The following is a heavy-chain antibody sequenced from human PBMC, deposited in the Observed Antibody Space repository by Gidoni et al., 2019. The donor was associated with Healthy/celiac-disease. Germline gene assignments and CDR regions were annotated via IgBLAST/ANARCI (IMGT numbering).Heavy chain of an antibody. Sequence: EVQLVQSGAEVKKPGESRRISCKGSGYSFTSYWISWVRQMPGKGLEWMGRIDPSDSYTNYSPSFQGHVTISADKSISTAYLQWSSLKASDTAMYYCARQISSWVAARPHFDYWGQGTLVTVSS. CDR1: GYSFTSYW. CDR2: IDPSDSYT. CDR3: ARQISSWVAARPHFDY. V-gene: IGHV5-10-1*03. D-gene: IGHD6-6*01. J-gene: IGHJ4*02.